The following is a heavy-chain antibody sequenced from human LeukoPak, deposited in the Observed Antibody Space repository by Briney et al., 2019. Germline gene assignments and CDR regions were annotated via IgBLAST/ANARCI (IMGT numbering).Heavy chain of an antibody. CDR3: AKAYSSSLYGDVFHI. CDR1: GFTFRFYA. J-gene: IGHJ3*02. CDR2: ISGDASVS. V-gene: IGHV3-23*01. D-gene: IGHD6-13*01. Sequence: GGSLRLSCAGSGFTFRFYAMTWVRQAPGKGLEWVSGISGDASVSKDADSVKGRFNISRDNSKNTLYLQLNSLRVEDTAIYYCAKAYSSSLYGDVFHIWGQGTMVTVSP.